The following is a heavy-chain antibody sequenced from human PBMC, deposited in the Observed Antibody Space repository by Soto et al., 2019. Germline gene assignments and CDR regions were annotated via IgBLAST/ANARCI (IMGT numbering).Heavy chain of an antibody. V-gene: IGHV3-23*01. CDR2: ISGSGVNT. J-gene: IGHJ5*02. CDR3: AKDRHLGSGWSDNWFDP. Sequence: EVQLLESGGGLVQPGGSLRLSCAASGFSFSSYAMSWVRQAPGKGLEWVSEISGSGVNTYYLASVKGRFTTSRDNSNNTLYLQMNSLRADDTALYYCAKDRHLGSGWSDNWFDPWGQGTRVTVSS. CDR1: GFSFSSYA. D-gene: IGHD6-19*01.